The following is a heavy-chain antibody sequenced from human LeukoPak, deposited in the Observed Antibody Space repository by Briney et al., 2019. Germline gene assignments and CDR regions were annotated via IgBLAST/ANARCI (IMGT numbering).Heavy chain of an antibody. CDR3: ARGSGSPPHYYGMDV. CDR2: IYYSGST. J-gene: IGHJ6*02. CDR1: GGSISNYW. Sequence: ASETLSLTCTVSGGSISNYWWSWIRQPPGKGLEWIGYIYYSGSTNYNPSLKSRVTISVDTSKNQFSLKLGSVTAADTAVYYCARGSGSPPHYYGMDVWGQGTTVTVSS. V-gene: IGHV4-59*01. D-gene: IGHD3-10*01.